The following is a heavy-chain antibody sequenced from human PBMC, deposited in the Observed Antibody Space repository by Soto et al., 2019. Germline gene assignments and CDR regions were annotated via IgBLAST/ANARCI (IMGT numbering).Heavy chain of an antibody. V-gene: IGHV3-30-3*01. CDR3: AREAWSYPDY. CDR1: GFTFRNYY. CDR2: ISYDGSDK. J-gene: IGHJ4*02. Sequence: QVQLVESGGGVVQPGRSLRLSCAASGFTFRNYYMHWVRQAPGKGLEWVALISYDGSDKYYAGSVKGRFTISRDSSKNTLYLQMNSLRGEDTAVYYCAREAWSYPDYWGQGTLVTVSS. D-gene: IGHD3-16*02.